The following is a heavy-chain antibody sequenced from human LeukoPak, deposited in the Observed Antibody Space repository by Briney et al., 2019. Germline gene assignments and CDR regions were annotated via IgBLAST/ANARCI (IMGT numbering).Heavy chain of an antibody. CDR1: GYTFTSYD. CDR3: ARGSTWEHGDY. J-gene: IGHJ4*02. V-gene: IGHV1-8*03. Sequence: ASVKVSCKASGYTFTSYDINWVRQATGQGLEWMGWMNPNSGNTGYAQKFQGGVTITRNTSISTAYMELSGLRSEDTAVYYCARGSTWEHGDYWGQGTLVTVSS. CDR2: MNPNSGNT. D-gene: IGHD1-26*01.